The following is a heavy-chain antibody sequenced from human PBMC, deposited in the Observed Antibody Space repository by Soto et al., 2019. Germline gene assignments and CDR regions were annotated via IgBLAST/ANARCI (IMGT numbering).Heavy chain of an antibody. CDR2: ISVYNGNK. V-gene: IGHV1-18*01. CDR1: GYTFNNYG. CDR3: ARVAITLIRGLKVDFYSMDV. J-gene: IGHJ6*01. Sequence: QLVQSGGEVKEPGASVQVSCKASGYTFNNYGITWVRQAPGQGLEWLGWISVYNGNKNYAKKVQGRLSMTADTSTSTAHMELRSLQSDDTAVYFCARVAITLIRGLKVDFYSMDVW. D-gene: IGHD3-10*01.